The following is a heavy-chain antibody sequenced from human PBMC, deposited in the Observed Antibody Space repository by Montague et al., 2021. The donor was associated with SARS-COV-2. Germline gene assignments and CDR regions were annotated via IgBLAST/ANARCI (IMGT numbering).Heavy chain of an antibody. Sequence: SLRLSCAASGFKFDDSGMTWVRQAPGKGLEWVCDINWSPDKTTYADSVKGRFTISRDNAKNSLFLQMNSLRAEDTALYYCARYYGGSFYGLDVWGQGTTVIVSS. CDR3: ARYYGGSFYGLDV. CDR1: GFKFDDSG. V-gene: IGHV3-20*04. CDR2: INWSPDKT. J-gene: IGHJ6*02. D-gene: IGHD3-3*01.